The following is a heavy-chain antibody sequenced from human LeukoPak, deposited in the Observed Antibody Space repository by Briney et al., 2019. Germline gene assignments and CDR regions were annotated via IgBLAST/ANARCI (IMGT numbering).Heavy chain of an antibody. D-gene: IGHD6-19*01. J-gene: IGHJ4*02. V-gene: IGHV1-18*04. CDR3: ARDGAVAGRIDY. CDR1: GYTFTSYG. Sequence: ASVKVSCKASGYTFTSYGITWVRQAPGQGPEWMGWISPYNGNTNYVQKLQGRVTMTTDTSTSTAYMELRSLRPDDTAVYYCARDGAVAGRIDYWGQGTLVTVSS. CDR2: ISPYNGNT.